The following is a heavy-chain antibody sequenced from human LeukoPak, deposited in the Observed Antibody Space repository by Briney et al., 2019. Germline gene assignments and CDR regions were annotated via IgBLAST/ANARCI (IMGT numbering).Heavy chain of an antibody. CDR3: AREVQYDILTGYYGFDP. J-gene: IGHJ5*02. CDR1: GGSISSGYYY. V-gene: IGHV4-61*02. D-gene: IGHD3-9*01. CDR2: IYTSGST. Sequence: SETLSLTCTVSGGSISSGYYYWSWIRQPAGKGLEWIGRIYTSGSTNYNPSLKSRVTISVDTSKNQFSLNLSSVTAADTAVYYCAREVQYDILTGYYGFDPWGQGTLVTVSS.